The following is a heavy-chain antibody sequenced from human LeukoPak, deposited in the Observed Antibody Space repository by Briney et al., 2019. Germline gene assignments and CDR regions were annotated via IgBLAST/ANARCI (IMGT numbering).Heavy chain of an antibody. V-gene: IGHV3-15*01. CDR3: TTDRGRYSNVPYYFDY. J-gene: IGHJ4*02. D-gene: IGHD4-11*01. CDR2: IRSKTDGGTT. Sequence: GGSLRLSCAASGFTFSNAWMSWVRQAPGKGLEWVGRIRSKTDGGTTDYAAPVKGRFIISRDDSKNTLYLQMNSLKTEDTAVYYCTTDRGRYSNVPYYFDYWGQGTLVTVSS. CDR1: GFTFSNAW.